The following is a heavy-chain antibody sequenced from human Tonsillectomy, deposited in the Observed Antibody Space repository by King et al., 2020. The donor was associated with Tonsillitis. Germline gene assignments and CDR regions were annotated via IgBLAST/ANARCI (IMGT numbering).Heavy chain of an antibody. CDR1: GYNFTTYW. J-gene: IGHJ4*02. CDR3: ARGEGFDFDY. D-gene: IGHD3-16*01. V-gene: IGHV5-51*01. Sequence: VQLVESGAEVKKPGESLKISCKVSGYNFTTYWIGWVRQMPGKGLEWMGIIYPDDSDARYSPSFQGQVSMSADKSILTAYLQRSSLKASDTAIFYCARGEGFDFDYWGQGTLVTVSS. CDR2: IYPDDSDA.